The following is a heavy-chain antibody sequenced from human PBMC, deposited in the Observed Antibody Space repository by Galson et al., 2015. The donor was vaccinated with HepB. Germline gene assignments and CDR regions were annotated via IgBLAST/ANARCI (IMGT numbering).Heavy chain of an antibody. V-gene: IGHV7-4-1*02. J-gene: IGHJ3*02. Sequence: SVKVSCKASGYTFTSYAMNWVRQAPGQGLEWMGWINTNTGNPTYAQGFTGRFVFSLDTSVSTAYLQISSLKAEDTAVYYCARGDRIQLWLYDAFDIWGQGTMVTVSS. D-gene: IGHD5-18*01. CDR2: INTNTGNP. CDR3: ARGDRIQLWLYDAFDI. CDR1: GYTFTSYA.